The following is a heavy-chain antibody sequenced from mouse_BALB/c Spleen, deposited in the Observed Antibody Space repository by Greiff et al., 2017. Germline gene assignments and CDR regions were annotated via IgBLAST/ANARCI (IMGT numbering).Heavy chain of an antibody. Sequence: QVHVKQSGAELMKPGASVKISCKATGYTFSSYWIEWVKQRPGHGLEWIGEILPGSGSTNYNEKFKGKATFTADTSSNTAYMQLSSLTSEDSAFYYCARWRDDYEYYAIDYWGQGTSVTVSA. CDR1: GYTFSSYW. J-gene: IGHJ4*01. V-gene: IGHV1-9*01. CDR2: ILPGSGST. D-gene: IGHD2-4*01. CDR3: ARWRDDYEYYAIDY.